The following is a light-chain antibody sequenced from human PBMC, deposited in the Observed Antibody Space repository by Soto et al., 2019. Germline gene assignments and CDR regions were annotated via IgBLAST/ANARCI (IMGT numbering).Light chain of an antibody. V-gene: IGKV3-20*01. J-gene: IGKJ4*01. CDR3: QQYGRSGLT. CDR1: QSVSSSY. CDR2: GAS. Sequence: EIVLTQSPCTLSLSPGERATLSCRASQSVSSSYLAWYQQKPGQAPRLLIYGASSRATGIPDRFSGSGSGTDFTLTISRLEPEDFAVYYCQQYGRSGLTFGGGTKVDIK.